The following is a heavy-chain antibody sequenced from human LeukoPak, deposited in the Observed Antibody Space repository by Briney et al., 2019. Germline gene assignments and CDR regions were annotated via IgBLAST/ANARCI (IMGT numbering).Heavy chain of an antibody. J-gene: IGHJ4*02. D-gene: IGHD4-17*01. V-gene: IGHV1-8*02. CDR1: GYTFTGYY. Sequence: ASVKVSCKASGYTFTGYYTHWVRQATGQGLEWMGWMNPNSGNTGYAQKFQGRVTMTRNTSISTAYMELSSLRSEDTAVYYCARGIDGYGDYTHSNFDYWGQGTLVTVSS. CDR3: ARGIDGYGDYTHSNFDY. CDR2: MNPNSGNT.